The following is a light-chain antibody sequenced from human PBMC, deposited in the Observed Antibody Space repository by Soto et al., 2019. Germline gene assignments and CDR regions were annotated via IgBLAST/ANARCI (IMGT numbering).Light chain of an antibody. CDR3: QQYGSSPRT. V-gene: IGKV3-15*01. Sequence: EIVMTQSPATLSASPGERATLSCRASQSVRSNLAWYQQKPGQAPRLLIYGASTRATGIPARFSGSGSGTEFTLSIGSLQSEDFAVYYCQQYGSSPRTFGQGTKVEIK. J-gene: IGKJ1*01. CDR1: QSVRSN. CDR2: GAS.